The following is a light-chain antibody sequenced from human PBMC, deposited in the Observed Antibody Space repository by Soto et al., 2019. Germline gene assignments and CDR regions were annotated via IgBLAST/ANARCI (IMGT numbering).Light chain of an antibody. CDR1: QSVNNN. J-gene: IGKJ3*01. CDR3: QQYNKWPLT. Sequence: EIVLTQSPVTLSVSPVERATLSCTASQSVNNNVAWYQQKPGHTPRLLIYSASIGATGTPARFSGSGSGSDFTLTISSLQSEDFAVYYCQQYNKWPLTFGPGT. CDR2: SAS. V-gene: IGKV3-15*01.